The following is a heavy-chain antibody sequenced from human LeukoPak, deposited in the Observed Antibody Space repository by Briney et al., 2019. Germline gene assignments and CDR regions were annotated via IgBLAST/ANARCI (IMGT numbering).Heavy chain of an antibody. J-gene: IGHJ4*02. V-gene: IGHV4-38-2*02. CDR2: IYHSGST. CDR3: AREGTMVRGVFGY. Sequence: SETLSLTCTVSGYSISSGYYRGWIRQPPGKGLEWIGTIYHSGSTYYKSSLKSRVTISVDTSKNQFSLKLSSVTAADTAVYYCAREGTMVRGVFGYWGQGTLVTVSS. D-gene: IGHD3-10*01. CDR1: GYSISSGYY.